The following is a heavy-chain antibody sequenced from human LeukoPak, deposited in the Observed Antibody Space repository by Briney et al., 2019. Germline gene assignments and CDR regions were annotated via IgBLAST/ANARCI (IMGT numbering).Heavy chain of an antibody. CDR3: AGVLYCGGDCSGDY. V-gene: IGHV1-8*01. J-gene: IGHJ4*02. Sequence: ASVKVSRKASGYTFTSYDINWVRQATGQGLEWMGWMNPNSGNTGYAQKFQGRVTMTRNTSISAAYMELSSLRSEDTAVYYCAGVLYCGGDCSGDYWGQGTLVTVSS. CDR1: GYTFTSYD. D-gene: IGHD2-21*02. CDR2: MNPNSGNT.